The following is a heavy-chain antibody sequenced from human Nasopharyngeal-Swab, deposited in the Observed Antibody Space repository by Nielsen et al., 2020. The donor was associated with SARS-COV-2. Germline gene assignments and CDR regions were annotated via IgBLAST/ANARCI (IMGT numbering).Heavy chain of an antibody. V-gene: IGHV4-4*07. Sequence: GSLRLSCTASGGSISSYYWSWIRQPAGKGLEWIGRIYTSGSTNYNPSLKSRVTMSVDTSKNQFSLKLSSVTAADTAVYYCARVVGAKPAYYYYYMDVWGKGTTVTVSS. CDR2: IYTSGST. D-gene: IGHD3-3*01. CDR3: ARVVGAKPAYYYYYMDV. J-gene: IGHJ6*03. CDR1: GGSISSYY.